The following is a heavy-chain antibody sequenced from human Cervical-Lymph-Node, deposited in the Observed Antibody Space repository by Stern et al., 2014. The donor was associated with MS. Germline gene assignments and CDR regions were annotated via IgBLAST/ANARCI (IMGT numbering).Heavy chain of an antibody. V-gene: IGHV3-30*18. CDR3: AKEGRFLEWFPYYYGMDV. CDR2: ISYDGSNK. J-gene: IGHJ6*02. D-gene: IGHD3-3*01. Sequence: MQLVESGGGVVQPGRSLRLSCAASGFTFSSYGMHWVRQAPGKGLAWVAVISYDGSNKYYADSVKGRFTISRDNSKNTLYLQMNSLRAEDTAVYYCAKEGRFLEWFPYYYGMDVWGQGTTVTVSS. CDR1: GFTFSSYG.